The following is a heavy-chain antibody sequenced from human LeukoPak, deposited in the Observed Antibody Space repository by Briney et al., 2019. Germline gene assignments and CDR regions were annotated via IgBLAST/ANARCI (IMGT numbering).Heavy chain of an antibody. D-gene: IGHD6-19*01. V-gene: IGHV3-9*01. Sequence: GGSLRLSCAASGFTFDDYAMHWVRQAPGKGLEWVSGISWNSGSIGYADSVKGRFTISRDNAKNSLYLQMNSLRAEDTALYYCAKDTTIAVAGKLDYWGQGTLVTVSS. CDR3: AKDTTIAVAGKLDY. J-gene: IGHJ4*02. CDR1: GFTFDDYA. CDR2: ISWNSGSI.